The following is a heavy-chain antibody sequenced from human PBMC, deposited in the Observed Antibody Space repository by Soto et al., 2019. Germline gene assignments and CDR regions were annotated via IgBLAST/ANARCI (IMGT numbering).Heavy chain of an antibody. CDR2: IIPIFGPA. CDR3: ARDGDGYNYCAHY. V-gene: IGHV1-69*13. Sequence: SVTVSCKASGGTFSSYAISWVRQAPGRGREWMAGIIPIFGPANYAQKFQGRVTTTADESTSTAYMELSSLRSEDTAVYYCARDGDGYNYCAHYWGQGTLVTVPS. J-gene: IGHJ4*02. CDR1: GGTFSSYA. D-gene: IGHD5-12*01.